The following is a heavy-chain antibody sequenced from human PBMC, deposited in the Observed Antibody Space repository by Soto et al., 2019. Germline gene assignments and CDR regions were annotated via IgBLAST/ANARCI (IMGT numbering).Heavy chain of an antibody. D-gene: IGHD3-10*01. V-gene: IGHV4-4*02. CDR2: IYHNGSP. J-gene: IGHJ6*02. CDR3: GRWLGTSYGMDV. CDR1: GGSISSTSW. Sequence: SETLSLTCAVSGGSISSTSWWSWFRQSPGKGLEWIGEIYHNGSPDYNPSLKSRVTISVDKSKNHVFLKLTSVTAADTAMYFCGRWLGTSYGMDVWGQGTAVTVS.